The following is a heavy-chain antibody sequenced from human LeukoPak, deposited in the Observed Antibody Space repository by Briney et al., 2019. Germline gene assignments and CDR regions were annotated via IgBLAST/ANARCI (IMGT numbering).Heavy chain of an antibody. Sequence: ASVKVSCKASGYTFTSYAMNWVRQAPGQGLEWMGWINTNTGDPTYAQGFTGRFVFSLDTSVSTAYLQISSLKAEDTAVYYCARGSRLLEWLSYYYYYYYMDVWGKGTTVTVSS. J-gene: IGHJ6*03. D-gene: IGHD3-3*01. CDR1: GYTFTSYA. V-gene: IGHV7-4-1*02. CDR3: ARGSRLLEWLSYYYYYYYMDV. CDR2: INTNTGDP.